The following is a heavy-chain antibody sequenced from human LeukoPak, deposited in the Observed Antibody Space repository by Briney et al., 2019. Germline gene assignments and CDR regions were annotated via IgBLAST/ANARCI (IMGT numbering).Heavy chain of an antibody. J-gene: IGHJ4*02. CDR2: ISSSSSYI. D-gene: IGHD6-19*01. Sequence: GGTLRLSCAASGFTFSSYSMNLVRQAPGKGLEWVSSISSSSSYIYCADSVKGRFTISRDNAKNSLYLQMNSLRAEDTAVYYCARDGEQWLAPDYWGQGTLVTVSS. CDR3: ARDGEQWLAPDY. V-gene: IGHV3-21*01. CDR1: GFTFSSYS.